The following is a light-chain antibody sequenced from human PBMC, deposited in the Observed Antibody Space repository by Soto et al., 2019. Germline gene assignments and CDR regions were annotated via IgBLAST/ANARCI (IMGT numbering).Light chain of an antibody. CDR2: EVS. V-gene: IGKV2D-29*02. J-gene: IGKJ5*01. CDR1: QLLLHITGETF. Sequence: DGAMTLSPMSLSVAPGQPASISCESTQLLLHITGETFLFWYLQKPGQSPQLLIYEVSTRVSGVPDRFSGSGSGTDFTLEISRVETDDVGIYYCMQTRPTPPTFGEGTRLEIK. CDR3: MQTRPTPPT.